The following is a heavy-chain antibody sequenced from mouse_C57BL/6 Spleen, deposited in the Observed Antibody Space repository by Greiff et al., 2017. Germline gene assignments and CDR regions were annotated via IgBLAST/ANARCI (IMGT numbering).Heavy chain of an antibody. CDR1: GYTFTSYW. Sequence: VQLQQPGAELVKPGASVKVSCKASGYTFTSYWMHWVKQRPGQGLEWIGRLHPSDSDTNYNQKFKGKATLTVDKSSSTAYMQLSSLTSEDSAVYDCAIGGITTGAMDYWGQGTSVTVSS. V-gene: IGHV1-74*01. J-gene: IGHJ4*01. D-gene: IGHD1-1*01. CDR2: LHPSDSDT. CDR3: AIGGITTGAMDY.